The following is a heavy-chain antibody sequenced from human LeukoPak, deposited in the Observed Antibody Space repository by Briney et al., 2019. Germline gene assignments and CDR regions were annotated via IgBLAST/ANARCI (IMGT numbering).Heavy chain of an antibody. CDR1: TFTFGNYW. D-gene: IGHD2-8*01. CDR3: AREGGLGYCTNGVCYTGY. J-gene: IGHJ4*02. Sequence: GGSLRLSCAASTFTFGNYWMSWVRQAPGKGLEWVSYISSSGSTIYYADSVKGRFTISRDNAKNSLYLQMNSLRAEDTAVYYCAREGGLGYCTNGVCYTGYWGQGIPVTVSS. CDR2: ISSSGSTI. V-gene: IGHV3-11*01.